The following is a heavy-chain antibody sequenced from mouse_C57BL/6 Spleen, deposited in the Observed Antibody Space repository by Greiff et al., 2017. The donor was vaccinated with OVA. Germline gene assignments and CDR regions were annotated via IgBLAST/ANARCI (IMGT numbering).Heavy chain of an antibody. D-gene: IGHD1-1*01. CDR3: ARTTVVGQGYFDV. V-gene: IGHV5-6*01. CDR2: LSSGGSYT. Sequence: EVKLMESGGDLVKPGGSLKLSCAASGFTFSSYGMSWVRQTPDKRLEWVATLSSGGSYTYYPDSVKGRFTISRDNAKNTLYLQMSSLKSEDTAMYYCARTTVVGQGYFDVWGTGTTVTVSS. J-gene: IGHJ1*03. CDR1: GFTFSSYG.